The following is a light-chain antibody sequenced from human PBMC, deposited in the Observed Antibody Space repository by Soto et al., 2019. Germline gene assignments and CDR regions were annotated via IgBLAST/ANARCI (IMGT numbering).Light chain of an antibody. CDR2: DAS. CDR3: QQYNSYT. Sequence: DIQMTQSPSTLSASVGDRVTITCRASQSISSWLAWYQQKPGKAPKLLIYDASSLESGVPSRFSGSGSGTEFTLTISSLQPDDFVTYYCQQYNSYTFGPGTKVDIK. J-gene: IGKJ3*01. V-gene: IGKV1-5*01. CDR1: QSISSW.